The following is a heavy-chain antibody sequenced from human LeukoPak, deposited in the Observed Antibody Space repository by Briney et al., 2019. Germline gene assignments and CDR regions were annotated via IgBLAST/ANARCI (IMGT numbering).Heavy chain of an antibody. D-gene: IGHD1-1*01. CDR2: ISAYNGNT. V-gene: IGHV1-18*01. Sequence: ASVKVSCKASGYTFTSYGISWVRQAPGQGLEWMGWISAYNGNTNYEQKLQGRVTMTTDTSTSTAYMELRSLRSDDTAVYYCSRDPELAWLYFDLWGRGTLVTVSS. J-gene: IGHJ2*01. CDR3: SRDPELAWLYFDL. CDR1: GYTFTSYG.